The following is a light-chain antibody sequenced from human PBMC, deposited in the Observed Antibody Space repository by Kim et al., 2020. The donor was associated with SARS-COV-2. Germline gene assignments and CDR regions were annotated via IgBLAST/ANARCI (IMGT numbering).Light chain of an antibody. CDR1: QGISSY. J-gene: IGKJ4*01. Sequence: ASVGDRVTITCRASQGISSYLAWYQQKPGKATKLLIYAASTLQSGVPSRFSGSGSGTDFTLTISSLQPEDFATYYCQQLNSYPLTFGGGTKVEIK. V-gene: IGKV1-9*01. CDR3: QQLNSYPLT. CDR2: AAS.